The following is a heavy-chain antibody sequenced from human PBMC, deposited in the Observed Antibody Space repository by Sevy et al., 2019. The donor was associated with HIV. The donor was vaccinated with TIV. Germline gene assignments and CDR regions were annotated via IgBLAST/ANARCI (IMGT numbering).Heavy chain of an antibody. D-gene: IGHD3-16*02. CDR2: IYYSGRT. V-gene: IGHV4-39*01. CDR1: GGSISSSSYY. CDR3: ARHGIDYDYVWGSYRYTPEYFQH. Sequence: SETLSLTCTVSGGSISSSSYYWGWIRQPPGKGLEWIGSIYYSGRTYYNPSLKSRVTISVDTSKNQFSLKLSSVTAADTAVYYCARHGIDYDYVWGSYRYTPEYFQHWGQGTLVTVSS. J-gene: IGHJ1*01.